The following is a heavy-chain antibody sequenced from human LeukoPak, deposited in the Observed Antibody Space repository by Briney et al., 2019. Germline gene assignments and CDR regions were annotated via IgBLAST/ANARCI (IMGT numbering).Heavy chain of an antibody. J-gene: IGHJ5*02. CDR3: ARDAYYYDSSGYATNWFDP. Sequence: PSETLSLTCAVYGVPFSGYYWSWIRQPAGKGLEWIGRIYTSGSTNYNPSLKSRVTMSVDTSKNQFSLKLSSVTAADTAVYYCARDAYYYDSSGYATNWFDPWGQGTLVTVSS. V-gene: IGHV4-4*07. CDR2: IYTSGST. D-gene: IGHD3-22*01. CDR1: GVPFSGYY.